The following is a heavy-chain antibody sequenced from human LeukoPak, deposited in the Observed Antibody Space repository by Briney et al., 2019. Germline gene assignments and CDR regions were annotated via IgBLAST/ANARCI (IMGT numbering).Heavy chain of an antibody. D-gene: IGHD2-2*02. CDR1: GGSISSHY. Sequence: SETLSLTCTVSGGSISSHYWSWIRQPAGKGLEWIGRIYTSGSTNHNPSLKSRVTMSVDMSKNQFSLRLSSVTAADTAVYYCAREVRCSTTRCYSLFDYWGQGTLVTVSS. CDR2: IYTSGST. V-gene: IGHV4-4*07. J-gene: IGHJ4*02. CDR3: AREVRCSTTRCYSLFDY.